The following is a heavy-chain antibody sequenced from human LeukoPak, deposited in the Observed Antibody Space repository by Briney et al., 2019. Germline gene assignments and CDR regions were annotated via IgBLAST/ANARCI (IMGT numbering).Heavy chain of an antibody. J-gene: IGHJ4*02. CDR3: ARFVVVTAITDY. CDR2: ISGSGSST. D-gene: IGHD2-21*02. V-gene: IGHV3-23*01. Sequence: GGSLRLSCAASGFTFSSYAMSWVRQAPGKGLEWASAISGSGSSTYYADSVKGRFTISRDNSKNTLYLQMNSLRAEDTAVYYCARFVVVTAITDYWGQGTLVTVSS. CDR1: GFTFSSYA.